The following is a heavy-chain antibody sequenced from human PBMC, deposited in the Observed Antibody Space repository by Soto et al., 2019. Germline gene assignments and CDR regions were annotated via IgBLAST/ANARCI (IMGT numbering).Heavy chain of an antibody. D-gene: IGHD1-26*01. CDR2: IYYSGTT. J-gene: IGHJ4*02. CDR1: GYSISSSNW. CDR3: ARREIQGPIDY. V-gene: IGHV4-28*01. Sequence: QVQLQESGPGLVKPSDTLSLTCAVSGYSISSSNWWGWIRQPPGKGLEWIGYIYYSGTTYYNPSLKSRVTLSVATSKNQFSLKLTSVTAVDTAVYYCARREIQGPIDYWGQGTLVTVSS.